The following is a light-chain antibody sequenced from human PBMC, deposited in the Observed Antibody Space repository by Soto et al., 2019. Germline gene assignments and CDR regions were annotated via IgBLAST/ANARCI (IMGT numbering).Light chain of an antibody. V-gene: IGLV2-14*01. CDR3: ASYTRDSTYV. J-gene: IGLJ1*01. CDR2: DVS. Sequence: QSVLTQPASVSGSPGQSITIPCTGTSSDVGGYEYVSWYQQHPGKVPKLMIYDVSKRPSGVSNRFSGSKSGNTASLTISGLQAEDEADYYCASYTRDSTYVFGTGTKLTVL. CDR1: SSDVGGYEY.